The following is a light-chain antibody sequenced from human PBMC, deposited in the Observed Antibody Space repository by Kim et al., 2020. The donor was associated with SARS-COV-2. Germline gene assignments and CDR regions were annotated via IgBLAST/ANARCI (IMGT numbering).Light chain of an antibody. J-gene: IGLJ3*02. CDR1: NIGSKS. CDR3: QVWDSSSDHRV. V-gene: IGLV3-21*04. Sequence: APGKTARITWGGNNIGSKSVHWYQQKPGQAPVLVIYYDSDRPSGIPERFSGSNSGNTATLTISRVEAGDEAYYYCQVWDSSSDHRVFGGGTQLTVL. CDR2: YDS.